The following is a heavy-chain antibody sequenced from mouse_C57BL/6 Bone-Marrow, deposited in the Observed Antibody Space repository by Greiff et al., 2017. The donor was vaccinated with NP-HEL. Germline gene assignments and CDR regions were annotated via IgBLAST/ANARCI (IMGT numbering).Heavy chain of an antibody. CDR1: GFNIKDDY. J-gene: IGHJ4*01. CDR3: TTPYGKTYAMDY. Sequence: EVQLQQSGAELVRPGASVKLSCTASGFNIKDDYMHWVKQRPEQGLEWIGWIDPENGDTEYASKFQGKATITADTSSNTAYLQLSSLTSEDTAVYYCTTPYGKTYAMDYWGQGTSVTVSS. CDR2: IDPENGDT. V-gene: IGHV14-4*01. D-gene: IGHD2-1*01.